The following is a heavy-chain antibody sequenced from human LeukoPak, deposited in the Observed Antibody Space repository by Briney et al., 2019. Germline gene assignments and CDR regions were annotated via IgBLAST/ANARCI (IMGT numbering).Heavy chain of an antibody. J-gene: IGHJ4*02. CDR3: ARGSGNSFDY. CDR2: ISSSSSAM. Sequence: GGSLRLSCAAYGFTFSSYSMSWVRQAPGKGLEWVSYISSSSSAMYYADSMKGRFTISRDNAESSLYLQMNNLRDEDTAVYYCARGSGNSFDYWGQGALVTVSS. CDR1: GFTFSSYS. V-gene: IGHV3-48*02. D-gene: IGHD3-10*01.